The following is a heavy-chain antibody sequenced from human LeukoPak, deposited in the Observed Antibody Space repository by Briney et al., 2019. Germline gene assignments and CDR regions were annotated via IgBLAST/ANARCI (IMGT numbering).Heavy chain of an antibody. J-gene: IGHJ6*02. CDR3: TRDPNWKVVPAPDV. CDR1: GFTFGDYA. V-gene: IGHV3-49*03. CDR2: IRSKAYGGTT. D-gene: IGHD2-2*01. Sequence: PGGSLRLSCTASGFTFGDYAMSWFRQAPGKGLGWVGFIRSKAYGGTTEYAASVKGRFTILRDDSKSIAYLQMNSLKTEDTAVYYCTRDPNWKVVPAPDVWGQGTTVTVSS.